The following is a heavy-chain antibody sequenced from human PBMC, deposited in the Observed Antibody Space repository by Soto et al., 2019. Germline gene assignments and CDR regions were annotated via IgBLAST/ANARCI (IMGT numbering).Heavy chain of an antibody. D-gene: IGHD4-17*01. V-gene: IGHV4-59*11. Sequence: QVQLLESGPGLVKPSGTLSLNCSVSGDAITRHYWSWIWQSPGKGLEWLGYFFHTGTALYNPSLRSRVSMSVDTSKNQFSLKLTSVIPADTAVYFCARNYGGNSQFFDLWGRGTLVTVSS. CDR1: GDAITRHY. J-gene: IGHJ2*01. CDR3: ARNYGGNSQFFDL. CDR2: FFHTGTA.